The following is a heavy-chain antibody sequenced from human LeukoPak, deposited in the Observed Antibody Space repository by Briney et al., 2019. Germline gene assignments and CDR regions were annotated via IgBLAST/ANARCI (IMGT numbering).Heavy chain of an antibody. CDR3: ARVWAWGSGNYFDN. V-gene: IGHV3-20*04. J-gene: IGHJ4*02. Sequence: RPGGSLRLSCAASGFTFDAFGMTWVRQAPGKGLEWVSAIRGDAGSTGYADSVQGRFTISSDNAKHSLYLQRNSLRVEDTALYYCARVWAWGSGNYFDNWGQGTLVTVSS. D-gene: IGHD7-27*01. CDR1: GFTFDAFG. CDR2: IRGDAGST.